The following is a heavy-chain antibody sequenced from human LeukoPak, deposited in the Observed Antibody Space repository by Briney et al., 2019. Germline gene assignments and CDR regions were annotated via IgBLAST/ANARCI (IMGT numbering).Heavy chain of an antibody. J-gene: IGHJ4*02. CDR1: GGSISSYY. D-gene: IGHD6-19*01. V-gene: IGHV4-59*01. Sequence: PSASLSLTCTASGGSISSYYLSWIRQPPGKGLEWIGYIYHSGSTTYNPPLQSRVTISVDTSTSQFSLKLSSVTAADTAVYYCASVAPSGRAYWAQGILVTVSS. CDR3: ASVAPSGRAY. CDR2: IYHSGST.